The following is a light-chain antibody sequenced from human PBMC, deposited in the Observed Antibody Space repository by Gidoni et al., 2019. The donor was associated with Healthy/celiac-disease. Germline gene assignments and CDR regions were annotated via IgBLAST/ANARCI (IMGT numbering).Light chain of an antibody. CDR1: SIDVGGYHY. CDR3: CSYAGSYTFGYV. CDR2: DVS. Sequence: QSALTQPRSVSGSPGQSVTISCTGTSIDVGGYHYVSWYQQHPGTAPTLMIYDVSKRPSGVPDRFSGSKSGNTASLTISGLQAEDEADYYCCSYAGSYTFGYVFGTGTKVTVL. V-gene: IGLV2-11*01. J-gene: IGLJ1*01.